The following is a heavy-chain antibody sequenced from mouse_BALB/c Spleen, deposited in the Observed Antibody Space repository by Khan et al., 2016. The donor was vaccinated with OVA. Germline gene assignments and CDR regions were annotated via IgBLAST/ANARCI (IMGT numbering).Heavy chain of an antibody. V-gene: IGHV1S136*01. J-gene: IGHJ3*01. CDR3: ARCGLGLQTWFAY. Sequence: VQLQQSGPELVKPGASVKMSCKASGYTFTSYDMYWVKQKPGQGLEWIGYINPYNDYTKFNEKFKGKATLTSDKSSSTAYMELSSLTSEDSAVYYCARCGLGLQTWFAYWGQGTLVTVSA. D-gene: IGHD3-1*01. CDR1: GYTFTSYD. CDR2: INPYNDYT.